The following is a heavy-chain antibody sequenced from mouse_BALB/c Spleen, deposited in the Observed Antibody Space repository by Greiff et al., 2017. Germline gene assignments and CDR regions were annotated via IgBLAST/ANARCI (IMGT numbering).Heavy chain of an antibody. CDR1: GYTFTDYN. D-gene: IGHD4-1*01. Sequence: VQLQQSGPELVKPGASVKISCKASGYTFTDYNMHWVKQSHGKSLEWIGYIYPYNGGTGYNQKFKSKATLTVDNSSSTAYMELRSLTSEDSAVYYCAREENWDAYFDYWGQGTTLTVSS. J-gene: IGHJ2*01. V-gene: IGHV1S29*02. CDR2: IYPYNGGT. CDR3: AREENWDAYFDY.